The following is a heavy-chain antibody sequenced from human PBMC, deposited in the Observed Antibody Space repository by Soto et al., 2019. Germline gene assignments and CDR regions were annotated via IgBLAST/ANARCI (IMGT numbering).Heavy chain of an antibody. CDR2: IWYDGSNK. Sequence: GGSLRLSCAASGFSFSSYGMHWVRQAPGKGLEWVAVIWYDGSNKYYADSVKGRFTISRDNSKNTLYLQMNSLRAEDTAVYYCARFEAARPTVSYGMDVCGQGTTLTVSS. V-gene: IGHV3-33*01. D-gene: IGHD6-6*01. J-gene: IGHJ6*02. CDR3: ARFEAARPTVSYGMDV. CDR1: GFSFSSYG.